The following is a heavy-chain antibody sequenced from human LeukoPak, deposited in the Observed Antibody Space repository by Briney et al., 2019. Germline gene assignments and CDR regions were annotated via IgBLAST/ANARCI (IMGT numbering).Heavy chain of an antibody. CDR2: ISSSSSYI. CDR3: AKDSGWYYMDV. D-gene: IGHD6-19*01. V-gene: IGHV3-21*01. J-gene: IGHJ6*03. CDR1: GFTFSSYS. Sequence: GGSLRLSCTASGFTFSSYSMNWVRQAPGKGLEWVSSISSSSSYIYYADSVKGRFTISRDNAKNSLYLQMNSLRAEDTAVYYCAKDSGWYYMDVWGKGTTVTVSS.